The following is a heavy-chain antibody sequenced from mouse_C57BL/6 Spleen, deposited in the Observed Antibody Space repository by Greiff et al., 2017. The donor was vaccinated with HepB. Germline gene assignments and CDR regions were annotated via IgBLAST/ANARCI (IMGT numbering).Heavy chain of an antibody. Sequence: VQLQQSGPELVKPGDSVKISCKASGYSFTGYFMNWVMQSHGKSLEWIGRINPYNGDTFYNQKFKGKATLTVDKSSSTAHMELRSLTSEDSAVYYCAREGYYSNYVFAYWGQGTLVTVSP. CDR2: INPYNGDT. V-gene: IGHV1-20*01. J-gene: IGHJ3*01. D-gene: IGHD2-5*01. CDR3: AREGYYSNYVFAY. CDR1: GYSFTGYF.